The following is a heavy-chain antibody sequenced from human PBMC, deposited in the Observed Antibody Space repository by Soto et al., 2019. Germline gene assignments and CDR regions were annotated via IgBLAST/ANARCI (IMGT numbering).Heavy chain of an antibody. D-gene: IGHD1-26*01. CDR3: ARDPPAFLSGLDS. J-gene: IGHJ4*02. V-gene: IGHV6-1*01. CDR1: GDTVSNNGAT. CDR2: TYYRSKWIY. Sequence: QVQLQQSGPGLVKPSQTLSLICAISGDTVSNNGATWNWIRQSPSRGLEWLGRTYYRSKWIYDSAISARGRISLNPDTSKNQFSLQLNSVTTEDPAVYYCARDPPAFLSGLDSWGQGTVVTVSS.